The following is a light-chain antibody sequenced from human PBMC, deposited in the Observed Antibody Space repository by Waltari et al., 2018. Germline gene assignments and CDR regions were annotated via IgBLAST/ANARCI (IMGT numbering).Light chain of an antibody. CDR3: SSYISGDTLEL. V-gene: IGLV2-14*03. CDR2: VVS. CDR1: SSDVGNYNY. J-gene: IGLJ2*01. Sequence: HSALTQPASVSGSPGQSITISCTGSSSDVGNYNYVSWYQQHPGKAPKHIIFVVSNGPSGVFNSLSGSKSGNKASLTISGLQAEDEADYYCSSYISGDTLELFGGGTSLTVL.